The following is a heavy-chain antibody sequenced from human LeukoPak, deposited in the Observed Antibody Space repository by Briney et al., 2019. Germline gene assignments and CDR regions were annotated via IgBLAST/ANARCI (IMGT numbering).Heavy chain of an antibody. CDR2: TYYRSKWYN. J-gene: IGHJ4*02. CDR3: ARVGRSGTDYEY. V-gene: IGHV6-1*01. CDR1: GDSFSSNSAT. D-gene: IGHD1-26*01. Sequence: SQTLSLSCAISGDSFSSNSATWDCIRQSPSRGLEWLGRTYYRSKWYNDYAVTVKSRITINPDTSKNQFSLYLNSVTAEDAALYYSARVGRSGTDYEYWGQGTLVTVSS.